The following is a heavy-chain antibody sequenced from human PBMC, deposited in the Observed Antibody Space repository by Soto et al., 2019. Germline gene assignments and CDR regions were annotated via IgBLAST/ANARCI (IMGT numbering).Heavy chain of an antibody. J-gene: IGHJ6*03. CDR2: ISSSGSTI. D-gene: IGHD6-13*01. V-gene: IGHV3-11*01. Sequence: GGSLRLSCAASGFTFSDYYMSWIRQAPGKGLEWVSYISSSGSTIYCADSVKGRFTISRDNAKNSLYLQMNSLRAEDTAVYYCASEQQLVRDYYHLDVWGKGTTVTVSS. CDR1: GFTFSDYY. CDR3: ASEQQLVRDYYHLDV.